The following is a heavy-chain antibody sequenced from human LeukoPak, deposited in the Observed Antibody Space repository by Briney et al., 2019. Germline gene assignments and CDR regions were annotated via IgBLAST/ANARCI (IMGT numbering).Heavy chain of an antibody. V-gene: IGHV3-33*01. CDR2: IWPDGSNK. CDR1: GFTFNSYG. CDR3: ARDYCRTTSCLES. Sequence: PGRSLRLSCAASGFTFNSYGMFWVRQAPGKGLEWVAFIWPDGSNKLYGDSVKGRFTISRDNSKNTVYLQMNSLRAEDTAVYYCARDYCRTTSCLESWGQGTLVTASS. J-gene: IGHJ4*02. D-gene: IGHD2-2*01.